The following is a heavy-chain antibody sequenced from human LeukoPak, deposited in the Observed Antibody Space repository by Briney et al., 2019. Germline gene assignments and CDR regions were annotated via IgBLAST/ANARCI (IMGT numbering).Heavy chain of an antibody. CDR1: GGSINSRSYY. Sequence: KPSETLSLICTVSGGSINSRSYYWGWIRQPPGKGLEWIGGVYYGGTTYYNPSLKSRVTISEDTSKNQFSLKLSSVTAADTAVYYCARRATTVTTGYYYYYMDVWGKGTTVTVSS. CDR3: ARRATTVTTGYYYYYMDV. D-gene: IGHD4-17*01. J-gene: IGHJ6*03. CDR2: VYYGGTT. V-gene: IGHV4-39*01.